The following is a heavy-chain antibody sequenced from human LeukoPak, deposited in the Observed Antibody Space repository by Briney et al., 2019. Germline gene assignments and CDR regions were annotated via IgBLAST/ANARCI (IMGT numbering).Heavy chain of an antibody. J-gene: IGHJ4*02. CDR3: ASYDSSGSRFDN. CDR1: GGSISSSSYY. V-gene: IGHV4-39*07. Sequence: PSETLSLTCTVSGGSISSSSYYWGWIRQPPGRGLEWVGSIYHSGKTYYNPSLKSRVTISVDTSKNQFSLKLSSVTAADTAVYYCASYDSSGSRFDNWGQGTLVTVSS. D-gene: IGHD3-22*01. CDR2: IYHSGKT.